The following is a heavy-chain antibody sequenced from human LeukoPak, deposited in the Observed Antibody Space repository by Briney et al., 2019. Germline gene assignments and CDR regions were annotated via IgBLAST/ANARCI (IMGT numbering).Heavy chain of an antibody. Sequence: ASVKVSCKTSGYTFTRYYMHWVRQAPGQGLESMGTINPSGGRTSYAQNFQGRVTMTRDTSTSTLYMELNSLRSEDTAVYYCARDLGQTSQFDYWGQGTLVTVSS. CDR1: GYTFTRYY. CDR3: ARDLGQTSQFDY. CDR2: INPSGGRT. V-gene: IGHV1-46*01. D-gene: IGHD2-2*01. J-gene: IGHJ4*02.